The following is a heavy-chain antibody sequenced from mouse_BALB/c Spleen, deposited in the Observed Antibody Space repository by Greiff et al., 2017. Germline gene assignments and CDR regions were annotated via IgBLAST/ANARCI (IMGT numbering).Heavy chain of an antibody. CDR3: ARSRGSDGNFFDY. V-gene: IGHV5-17*02. D-gene: IGHD2-1*01. CDR2: ISSGSSTI. CDR1: GFTFSSFG. J-gene: IGHJ2*01. Sequence: EVKLMESGGGLVQPGGSRKLSCAASGFTFSSFGMHWVRQAPEKGLEWVAYISSGSSTIYYADTVKGRFTISRDNPKNTLFLQMTSLRSEDTAMYYCARSRGSDGNFFDYWGQGTTLTVSS.